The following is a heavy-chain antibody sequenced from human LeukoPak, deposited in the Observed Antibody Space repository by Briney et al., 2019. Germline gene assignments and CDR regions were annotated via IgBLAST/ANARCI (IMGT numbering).Heavy chain of an antibody. D-gene: IGHD6-19*01. V-gene: IGHV3-23*01. CDR1: GFTFSSYA. CDR2: ISGSGGGT. J-gene: IGHJ4*02. Sequence: GGSLRLSCAASGFTFSSYAMSWVRQAPGKGLEWVSAISGSGGGTYYADSVKGRFTISRDNSKNTLYLQMNSLRAEDTAVYYCAKVGSSGSGWFYFDYWGQGTLVTVSS. CDR3: AKVGSSGSGWFYFDY.